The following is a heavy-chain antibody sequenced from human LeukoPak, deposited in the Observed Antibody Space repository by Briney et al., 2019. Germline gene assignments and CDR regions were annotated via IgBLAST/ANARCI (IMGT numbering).Heavy chain of an antibody. CDR1: GFIFHNYA. CDR3: AKTYSSGYYCGAFDY. Sequence: PGGSLRLSCAASGFIFHNYAMNWVRQAPGKGLEWVAVISSDGTLKYYADSVKGRFTISRDNSKNTLYLQMNSLRAEDTAVYYCAKTYSSGYYCGAFDYWGQGTLVTVSS. V-gene: IGHV3-30*04. J-gene: IGHJ4*02. D-gene: IGHD3-22*01. CDR2: ISSDGTLK.